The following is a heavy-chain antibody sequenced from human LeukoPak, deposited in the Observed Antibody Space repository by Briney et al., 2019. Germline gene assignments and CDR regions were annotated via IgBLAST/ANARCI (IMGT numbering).Heavy chain of an antibody. D-gene: IGHD2-21*02. V-gene: IGHV3-66*01. J-gene: IGHJ3*01. CDR2: LYANGGT. Sequence: PGGSLRLSCAASGFIVSSNYMNWVRQAPGKGLEWVSVLYANGGTAYADSVNGRFTVSRDNSKNTLYLQMNSLRVEDTAVYYCARDEVGCGGDCYGDAFDLWGQGTLVTVSS. CDR3: ARDEVGCGGDCYGDAFDL. CDR1: GFIVSSNY.